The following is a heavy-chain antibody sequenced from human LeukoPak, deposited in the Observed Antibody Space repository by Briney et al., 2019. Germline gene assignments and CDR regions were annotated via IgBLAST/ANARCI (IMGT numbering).Heavy chain of an antibody. CDR1: GITFRSYE. CDR3: ARLSSGRIMDV. CDR2: IYYSGST. D-gene: IGHD6-19*01. Sequence: GSLRLSCAASGITFRSYEMNWVRQSPGKGLEWIGSIYYSGSTYYNPSLKSRVTISVDTSKNQFSLKLSSVTAADTAVYYCARLSSGRIMDVWGQGTTVTVSS. V-gene: IGHV4-39*01. J-gene: IGHJ6*02.